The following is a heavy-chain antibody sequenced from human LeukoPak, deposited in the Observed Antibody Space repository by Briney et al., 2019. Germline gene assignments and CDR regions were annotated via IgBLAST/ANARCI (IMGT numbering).Heavy chain of an antibody. Sequence: SGGSLRLSCAASGLTFSSYGMHWVRQAPGKGLEWVAVISYDGSNKYYADSVKGRFTISRDNSKNTLYLQMNSLRAEDTAVYYCASSIVGAPNYWGQGTLVTVSS. V-gene: IGHV3-30*19. CDR1: GLTFSSYG. D-gene: IGHD1-26*01. CDR3: ASSIVGAPNY. J-gene: IGHJ4*02. CDR2: ISYDGSNK.